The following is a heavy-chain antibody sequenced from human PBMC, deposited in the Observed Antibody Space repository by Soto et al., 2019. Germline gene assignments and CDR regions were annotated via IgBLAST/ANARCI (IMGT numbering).Heavy chain of an antibody. Sequence: SETLSLTCAVYGGSFSGYYWSWIRQPPGKGLEWIGEINHSGSTNYNPSLKSRVTISVDTSKNQFSLKLSSVTAADTAVYYCARADCTNGVCYNFDYWGQGTLVTVSS. V-gene: IGHV4-34*01. J-gene: IGHJ4*02. D-gene: IGHD2-8*01. CDR1: GGSFSGYY. CDR3: ARADCTNGVCYNFDY. CDR2: INHSGST.